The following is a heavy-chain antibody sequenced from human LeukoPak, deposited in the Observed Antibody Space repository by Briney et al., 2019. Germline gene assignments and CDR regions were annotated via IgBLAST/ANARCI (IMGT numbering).Heavy chain of an antibody. CDR1: DDSITMYY. D-gene: IGHD2-15*01. Sequence: TSETLSLTCSVSDDSITMYYWTWIRQPPGKGLEWIGYIYYSGSTNYNPSLKSRVTISVDTSKNQFSLKLSSVTAADTAVYYCARCSWGSPLADYWGQGTLVTVSS. CDR2: IYYSGST. CDR3: ARCSWGSPLADY. V-gene: IGHV4-59*01. J-gene: IGHJ4*02.